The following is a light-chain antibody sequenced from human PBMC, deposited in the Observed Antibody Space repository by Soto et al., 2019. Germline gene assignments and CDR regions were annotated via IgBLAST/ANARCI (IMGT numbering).Light chain of an antibody. CDR1: QSVSTY. CDR2: DAS. CDR3: QQRKNWQVT. V-gene: IGKV3-11*01. Sequence: EIVLTQSPATLSLSPGERATLSCRASQSVSTYLAWFQHKPGQAPRLLIYDASSRATGIPARFSGSGSGTDFTLTISSLEPEDFAVYYCQQRKNWQVTFGQGTRLEI. J-gene: IGKJ5*01.